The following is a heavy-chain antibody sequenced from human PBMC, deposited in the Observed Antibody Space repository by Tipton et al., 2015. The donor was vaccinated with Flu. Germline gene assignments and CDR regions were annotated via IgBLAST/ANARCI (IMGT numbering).Heavy chain of an antibody. CDR3: ARVRNTSGYTYWYFDL. CDR2: IIPIFGTA. D-gene: IGHD3-22*01. V-gene: IGHV1-69*06. CDR1: GGTFSSYA. Sequence: QSGPEVKKPGSSVKVSCKASGGTFSSYAISWVRQAPGQGPEWMGGIIPIFGTANYAQKFQGRVTITADKSTSTAYMELSSLRSEDTAVYYCARVRNTSGYTYWYFDLWGRGTLVTVSS. J-gene: IGHJ2*01.